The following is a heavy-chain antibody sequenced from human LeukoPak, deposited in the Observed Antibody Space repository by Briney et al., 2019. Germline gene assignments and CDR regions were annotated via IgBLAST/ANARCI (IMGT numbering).Heavy chain of an antibody. J-gene: IGHJ5*02. CDR2: ISGSGGTT. CDR1: GFNFNSYA. D-gene: IGHD3-22*01. CDR3: AKGVVDYYDSSGYYPSDL. Sequence: HSGVSLRLSCAGSGFNFNSYAMSWVRQAPGKGLEWVSGISGSGGTTYYADSVKGRFTISRDNSKNTLYLQMNSLRAEDTAEYYCAKGVVDYYDSSGYYPSDLWGQGTLVTVSS. V-gene: IGHV3-23*01.